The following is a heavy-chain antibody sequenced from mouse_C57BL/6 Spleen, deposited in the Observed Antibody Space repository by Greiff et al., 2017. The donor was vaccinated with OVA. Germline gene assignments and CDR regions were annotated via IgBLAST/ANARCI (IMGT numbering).Heavy chain of an antibody. V-gene: IGHV1-64*01. CDR3: ARSISNYYGSSYEGDY. J-gene: IGHJ2*01. CDR2: IHPNSGST. D-gene: IGHD1-1*01. Sequence: QVQLQQPGAELVKPGASVKLSCKASGYTFTSYWMHWVKQRPGQGLEWIGMIHPNSGSTNYNEKFKSKATLTVDKSSSTAYMQLSSLTSEDSAVYDWARSISNYYGSSYEGDYWGKGTTLTVSS. CDR1: GYTFTSYW.